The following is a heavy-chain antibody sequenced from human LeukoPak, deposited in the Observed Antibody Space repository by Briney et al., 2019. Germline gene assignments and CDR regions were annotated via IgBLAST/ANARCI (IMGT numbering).Heavy chain of an antibody. CDR1: GFTFSSYS. CDR3: ARAIQLWFVDF. Sequence: GGSLRLSCAASGFTFSSYSMNWVRQAPGKGLEWVSYISSTSSTIYYADSVKGRFTISGDNAKNSLYLQMNSLRAEDTAVYYCARAIQLWFVDFWGQGTLVTVSS. D-gene: IGHD5-18*01. J-gene: IGHJ4*02. CDR2: ISSTSSTI. V-gene: IGHV3-48*01.